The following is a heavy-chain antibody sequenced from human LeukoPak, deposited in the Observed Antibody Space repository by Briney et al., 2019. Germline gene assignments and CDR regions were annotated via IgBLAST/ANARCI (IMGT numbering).Heavy chain of an antibody. CDR3: AKDRGSWYSSSLDY. CDR1: GFTFSSYS. CDR2: ISWNSGSI. V-gene: IGHV3-9*03. J-gene: IGHJ4*02. Sequence: GGSLRLSCEASGFTFSSYSMNWVRQAPGKGLEWASGISWNSGSIGYADSVKGRFTISRDNAKNSLYLQMNSLRAEDMALYYCAKDRGSWYSSSLDYWGQGTLVTVSS. D-gene: IGHD6-13*01.